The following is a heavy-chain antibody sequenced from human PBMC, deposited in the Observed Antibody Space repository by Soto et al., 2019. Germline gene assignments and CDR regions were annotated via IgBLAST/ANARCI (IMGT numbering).Heavy chain of an antibody. D-gene: IGHD6-13*01. J-gene: IGHJ3*02. CDR1: GFTFSSYG. Sequence: GGSLRLSCAASGFTFSSYGMHWVRQAPGKGLEWVAVISYDGSNKYYADSVKGRFTISRDNSKNTLYLQMNSLRAEDTAVYYCAKGRYGSSSWYGYDAFDIWGQGTMVTVSS. CDR3: AKGRYGSSSWYGYDAFDI. CDR2: ISYDGSNK. V-gene: IGHV3-30*18.